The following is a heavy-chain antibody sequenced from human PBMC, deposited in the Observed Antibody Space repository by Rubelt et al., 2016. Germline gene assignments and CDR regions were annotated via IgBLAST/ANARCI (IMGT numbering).Heavy chain of an antibody. CDR2: MFYSGST. V-gene: IGHV4-31*03. CDR3: ARHGRPSDI. J-gene: IGHJ3*02. CDR1: GYSISSGGHY. D-gene: IGHD5-24*01. Sequence: QVHLQESGPGLVKPSETLSLTCTVSGYSISSGGHYWSWIRQFPGKGLEWIGYMFYSGSTYYNPSLKSRVTISVDTSKNQFSLMRSSVTAADTAVYYCARHGRPSDIWGQGTMVTVSS.